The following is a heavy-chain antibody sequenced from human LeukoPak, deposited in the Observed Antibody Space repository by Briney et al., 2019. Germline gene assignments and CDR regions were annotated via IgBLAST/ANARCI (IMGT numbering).Heavy chain of an antibody. CDR3: ARALYHTFDY. CDR1: GYTFTTYG. Sequence: AASVKVSCKASGYTFTTYGISWVRQAPGQGLEWMGWISAYNGNTNYAQKLQVRVTMTTDTSTSTAYMELRSLRSDDTAVYYCARALYHTFDYWGQGTLVTVSS. J-gene: IGHJ4*02. D-gene: IGHD2-2*01. CDR2: ISAYNGNT. V-gene: IGHV1-18*01.